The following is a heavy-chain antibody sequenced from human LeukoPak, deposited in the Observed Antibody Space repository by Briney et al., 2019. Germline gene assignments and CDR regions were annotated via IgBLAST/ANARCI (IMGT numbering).Heavy chain of an antibody. V-gene: IGHV3-23*01. J-gene: IGHJ3*01. CDR3: AKSSSGFLDVFDL. D-gene: IGHD3-22*01. Sequence: GGSLRLSCAASGFSFRDAAMTWVRQAPGKGLEWVSLISSSGANAYYADSVKGRFTISRDNSKNTLYLQMNSLRAEDTAVYYCAKSSSGFLDVFDLWGQGTMVTVSS. CDR1: GFSFRDAA. CDR2: ISSSGANA.